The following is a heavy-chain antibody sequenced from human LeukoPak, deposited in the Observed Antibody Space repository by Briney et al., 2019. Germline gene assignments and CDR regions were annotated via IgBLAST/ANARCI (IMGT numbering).Heavy chain of an antibody. CDR3: ARVRYDSSGYQISQ. V-gene: IGHV4-4*07. D-gene: IGHD3-22*01. CDR2: IYTSGST. CDR1: GCSISSYY. Sequence: PSETLSLTCTVSGCSISSYYWSWIRQPAGKGLEWIGRIYTSGSTNYNPSLRSRVTMSVDTSKNQFSLKLRSVTAADTAVYYCARVRYDSSGYQISQWGQGTLVTVSS. J-gene: IGHJ4*02.